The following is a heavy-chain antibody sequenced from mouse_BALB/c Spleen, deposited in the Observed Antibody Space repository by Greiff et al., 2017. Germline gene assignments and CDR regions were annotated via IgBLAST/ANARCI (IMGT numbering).Heavy chain of an antibody. Sequence: VQRVESGPGLVQPSQSLSITCTASGFSLTSYGVHWVRQSPGKGLEWLGVIWSGGSTDYNAAFISRLSISKDNSKSHVFFKVNSLQANDTAIYYCARNWDYWGQGTTVTVSS. V-gene: IGHV2-2*02. CDR3: ARNWDY. CDR2: IWSGGST. J-gene: IGHJ2*01. CDR1: GFSLTSYG.